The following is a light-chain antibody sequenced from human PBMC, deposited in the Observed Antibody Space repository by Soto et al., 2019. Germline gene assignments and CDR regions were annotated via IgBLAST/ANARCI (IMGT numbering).Light chain of an antibody. CDR2: DAS. J-gene: IGKJ2*01. Sequence: EIVLTQSPATLSLSPGERATLSCRASQSVSSYLAWYQKKPGQAPRLLIYDASNRATGIPARFSGSGSGTDFTLTNSSLEPEDFAIYYCQQRNNWPTMYTVGQGTKV. CDR3: QQRNNWPTMYT. CDR1: QSVSSY. V-gene: IGKV3-11*01.